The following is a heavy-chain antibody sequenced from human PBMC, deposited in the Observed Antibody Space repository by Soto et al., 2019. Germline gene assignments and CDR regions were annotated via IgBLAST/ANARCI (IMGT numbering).Heavy chain of an antibody. J-gene: IGHJ4*02. CDR3: TRAWYSGTYYFDC. Sequence: GGSLRLSCAASGFAFSDHYMDWVRQAPGKGLEWVGRTRNKANSYTTEYAASVKGRFTISRDDSKNSLYLQMNSLKTEDTAVYYCTRAWYSGTYYFDCWGQGTLVTVSS. V-gene: IGHV3-72*01. CDR1: GFAFSDHY. D-gene: IGHD1-26*01. CDR2: TRNKANSYTT.